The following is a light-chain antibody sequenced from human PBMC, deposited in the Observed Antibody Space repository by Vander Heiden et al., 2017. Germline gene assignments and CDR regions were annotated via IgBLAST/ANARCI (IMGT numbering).Light chain of an antibody. J-gene: IGLJ1*01. CDR3: SSYRIRSTPFV. V-gene: IGLV2-14*01. CDR1: SSDIGGYNY. CDR2: YVS. Sequence: QSALTQPASVSGSLGQSITISCTGTSSDIGGYNYVSWYQQHPGTAPKLIIRYVSNRPSDISPRFSGSKSGNTASLTISGLQAEDEADYYCSSYRIRSTPFVFGTGTKVTVL.